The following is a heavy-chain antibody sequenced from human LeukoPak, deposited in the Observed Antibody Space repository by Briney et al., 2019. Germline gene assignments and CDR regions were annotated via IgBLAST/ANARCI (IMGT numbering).Heavy chain of an antibody. J-gene: IGHJ4*02. CDR1: GFTFSSYA. V-gene: IGHV3-23*01. D-gene: IGHD3-22*01. Sequence: GGSLRLSCAASGFTFSSYAMSWVRQAPGKGLEWVSAISGSGGSTYYADSVKGRFTISRDNSKNTLYLQMNSLRAEDTAVYYCAKAVWSTYYYDSSGYPFDYWGQGTLVTVSS. CDR3: AKAVWSTYYYDSSGYPFDY. CDR2: ISGSGGST.